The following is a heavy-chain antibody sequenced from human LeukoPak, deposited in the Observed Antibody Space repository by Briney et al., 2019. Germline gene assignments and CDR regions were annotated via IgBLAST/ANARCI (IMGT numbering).Heavy chain of an antibody. CDR2: INTDGSST. CDR3: ARESGIAAALDL. D-gene: IGHD6-13*01. CDR1: GFTFSSHW. J-gene: IGHJ5*02. Sequence: GGSLRLSCAASGFTFSSHWMHWVRQAPGKGLVWVSRINTDGSSTSYADSVKGRFTISRDNAKNTLYLQMNSLRAEDTAVYYCARESGIAAALDLWGRGTLVTVSS. V-gene: IGHV3-74*01.